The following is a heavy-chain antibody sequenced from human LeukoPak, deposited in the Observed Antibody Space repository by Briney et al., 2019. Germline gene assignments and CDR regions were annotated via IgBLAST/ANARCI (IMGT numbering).Heavy chain of an antibody. J-gene: IGHJ4*02. CDR2: LNPDGGGT. D-gene: IGHD5-24*01. Sequence: GGSPRLSCAASGFTFSSHWMHWVRQDPGKGLVWVSRLNPDGGGTTYADAVKGRSTISRDNAKSTLYQQMNSLQAEDTALYYCARGRFRDGYNPDYWGQGTLVTVSS. CDR1: GFTFSSHW. V-gene: IGHV3-74*03. CDR3: ARGRFRDGYNPDY.